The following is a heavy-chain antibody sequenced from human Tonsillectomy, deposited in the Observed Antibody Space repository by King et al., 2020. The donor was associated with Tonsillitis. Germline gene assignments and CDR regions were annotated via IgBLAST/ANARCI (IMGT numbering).Heavy chain of an antibody. Sequence: VQLVESGGRVVQPGRSLRLSCAASGFTFSTYDMHWVRQAPGKGLEWVAVISYDGRNKYYVDSVKGRFTISRDNSKNTLYLQMNSLRAEDTAVYFCAKDLIDYYDSSGYLDYWGQGMLVTVSS. CDR2: ISYDGRNK. V-gene: IGHV3-30*18. CDR3: AKDLIDYYDSSGYLDY. CDR1: GFTFSTYD. D-gene: IGHD3-22*01. J-gene: IGHJ4*02.